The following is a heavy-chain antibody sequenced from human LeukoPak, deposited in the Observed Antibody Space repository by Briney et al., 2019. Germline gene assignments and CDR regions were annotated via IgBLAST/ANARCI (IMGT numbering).Heavy chain of an antibody. CDR2: ITWNSDDM. CDR3: TRVTSWRTGFDY. Sequence: PGGSLRLSCAASGFSFEAYGMYWVRQAPGKGLEWASGITWNSDDMAYADSVKGRFTISRDNAKNCLYLQMNSLTVEDTALYYCTRVTSWRTGFDYWGQGTLVTVSS. D-gene: IGHD1-1*01. V-gene: IGHV3-9*01. CDR1: GFSFEAYG. J-gene: IGHJ4*02.